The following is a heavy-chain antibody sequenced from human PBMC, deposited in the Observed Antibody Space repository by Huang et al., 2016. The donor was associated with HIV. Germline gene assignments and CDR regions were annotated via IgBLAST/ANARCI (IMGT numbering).Heavy chain of an antibody. V-gene: IGHV3-30*02. CDR2: IRYDGNNY. Sequence: QVQLVESGGGVVQPGGSLRLSCTASGFTFGSFGMHWVRQAPSKGLEWVAFIRYDGNNYYYSDSVRGRFTISRDNSKDTLYLQMNRLRPDDSAVYYCAKDLTYTFGRHFDYWGRGTLVTVSS. CDR1: GFTFGSFG. D-gene: IGHD3-3*01. J-gene: IGHJ4*02. CDR3: AKDLTYTFGRHFDY.